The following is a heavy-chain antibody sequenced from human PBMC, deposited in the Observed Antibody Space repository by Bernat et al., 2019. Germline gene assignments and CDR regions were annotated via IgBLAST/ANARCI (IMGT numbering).Heavy chain of an antibody. Sequence: QGELVQSGTEMKKLGASVRVPCKAPGFIFTSNGFAWVRQAPGQGLEWMGRVSAYNGDTQYAQKFQGRVLMTTDSSTTTAYMELKNLRSDDTAVYFCATTSVSLYWYFDLWGRGTLVTVSS. CDR2: VSAYNGDT. CDR3: ATTSVSLYWYFDL. J-gene: IGHJ2*01. V-gene: IGHV1-18*01. CDR1: GFIFTSNG.